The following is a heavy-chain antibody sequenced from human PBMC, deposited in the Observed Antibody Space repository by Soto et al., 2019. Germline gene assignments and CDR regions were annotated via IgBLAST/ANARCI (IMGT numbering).Heavy chain of an antibody. J-gene: IGHJ4*02. V-gene: IGHV1-3*01. Sequence: ASVKVSCKASGYTFTSYAMHWVRQAPGQRLEWMGWINAGNGNTKYSQKFQGRVTITRDTSASTAYMELSSLRSEDTAVYYCARDPYSSGWSYYYFDYWGQGTLVTVS. CDR3: ARDPYSSGWSYYYFDY. CDR1: GYTFTSYA. CDR2: INAGNGNT. D-gene: IGHD6-19*01.